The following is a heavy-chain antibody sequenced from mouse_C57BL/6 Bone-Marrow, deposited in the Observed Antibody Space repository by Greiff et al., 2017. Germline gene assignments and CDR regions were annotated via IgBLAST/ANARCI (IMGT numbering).Heavy chain of an antibody. D-gene: IGHD1-1*01. J-gene: IGHJ2*01. Sequence: LVESGPELVKPGASVKISCKASGYSFTDYNMNWVKQSNGKSLEWIGVINPNYGTTSYNQKFKGKATLTVDQSSSTAYMQLNSLTSEDSAVYYCARDTTVRGPYYFDYWGQGTTLTVSS. V-gene: IGHV1-39*01. CDR2: INPNYGTT. CDR1: GYSFTDYN. CDR3: ARDTTVRGPYYFDY.